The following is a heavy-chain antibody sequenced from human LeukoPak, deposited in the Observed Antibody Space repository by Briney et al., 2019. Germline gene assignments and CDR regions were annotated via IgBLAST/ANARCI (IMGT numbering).Heavy chain of an antibody. D-gene: IGHD4-17*01. CDR3: AKDSLTTVTTRGIDY. CDR2: ISGSGGST. Sequence: GGSLRLSCAASGFTFSGYAMSWVRQAPGKGLEWVSAISGSGGSTCYADSVKGRFTISRDNSKNTLYLQMNSLRAEDTAVYYCAKDSLTTVTTRGIDYWGQGTLVTVSS. V-gene: IGHV3-23*01. J-gene: IGHJ4*02. CDR1: GFTFSGYA.